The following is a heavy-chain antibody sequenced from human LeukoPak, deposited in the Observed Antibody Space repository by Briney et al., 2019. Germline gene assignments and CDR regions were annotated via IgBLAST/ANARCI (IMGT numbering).Heavy chain of an antibody. CDR1: GFTFSSYA. CDR3: ARSETHTSVRGVIRAFDY. CDR2: ISYDGSNK. V-gene: IGHV3-30-3*01. Sequence: GGSLRLSCAASGFTFSSYAMHWVRQAPGKGLEWVAVISYDGSNKYYADSVKGRFTISRDNSKNTLYLQMNSLRAEDTAVYYCARSETHTSVRGVIRAFDYWGQGTLVTVSS. J-gene: IGHJ4*02. D-gene: IGHD3-10*01.